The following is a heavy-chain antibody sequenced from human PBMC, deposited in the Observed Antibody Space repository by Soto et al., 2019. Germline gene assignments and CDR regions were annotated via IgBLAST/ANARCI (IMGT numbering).Heavy chain of an antibody. CDR1: GFTFTSYG. J-gene: IGHJ5*01. V-gene: IGHV3-33*01. CDR2: IWFNGSKE. Sequence: GGSLRLSCEASGFTFTSYGMHWVRQAPGKGLEWVAVIWFNGSKEYYADSVKGRFNVSRDNSKNTVYLEMNSPRTVDTAVYYCARGVPAGKGWFDSWGQGTLVTVSS. D-gene: IGHD2-2*01. CDR3: ARGVPAGKGWFDS.